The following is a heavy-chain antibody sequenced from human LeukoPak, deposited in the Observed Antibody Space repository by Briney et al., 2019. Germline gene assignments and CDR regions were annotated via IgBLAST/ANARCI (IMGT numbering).Heavy chain of an antibody. CDR2: ISGSSSYI. Sequence: PGGSLRLSCAASGFTFSSYSMNWVRQAPGKGLEWVSCISGSSSYIYYADSVKGRFTISRHNAKNSLYLQMNSLRAEDTAVYYCARGQGDSGYALDYWGQGTLVTVSS. D-gene: IGHD5-12*01. CDR1: GFTFSSYS. V-gene: IGHV3-21*01. J-gene: IGHJ4*02. CDR3: ARGQGDSGYALDY.